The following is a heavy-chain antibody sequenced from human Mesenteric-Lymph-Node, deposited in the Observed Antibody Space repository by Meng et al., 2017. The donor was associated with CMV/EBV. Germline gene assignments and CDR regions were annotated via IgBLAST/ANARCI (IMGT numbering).Heavy chain of an antibody. D-gene: IGHD4-23*01. CDR2: INHSGST. CDR1: GGSFSGDY. CDR3: ARHQRWLKSEGGFNY. V-gene: IGHV4-34*01. Sequence: QVQLKQWGGGLLKPSETLSLTCAVYGGSFSGDYWSWIRQPPGKGLEWIGEINHSGSTNYNPSLKSRVTISVDTSKNQFSLKLSSVTAADTAVYYCARHQRWLKSEGGFNYWGQGTLVTVSS. J-gene: IGHJ4*02.